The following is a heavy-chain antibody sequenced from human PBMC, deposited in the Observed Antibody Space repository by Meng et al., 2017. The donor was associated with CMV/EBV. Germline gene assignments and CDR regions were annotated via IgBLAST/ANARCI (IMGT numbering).Heavy chain of an antibody. V-gene: IGHV1-8*01. CDR2: MNLNSGNT. CDR3: ASGGGDY. D-gene: IGHD3-16*01. CDR1: GYTFISYD. Sequence: ASVKVSCKASGYTFISYDINWVRQATGQGLGWMGWMNLNSGNTGYAQKFQGRVTMTRNTSISTAYMELSSLRSEDTAVYYGASGGGDYWGQGTLVTVSS. J-gene: IGHJ4*02.